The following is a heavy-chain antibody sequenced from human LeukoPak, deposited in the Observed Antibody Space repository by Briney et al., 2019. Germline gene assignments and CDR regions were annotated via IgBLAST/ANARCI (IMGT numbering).Heavy chain of an antibody. J-gene: IGHJ4*02. V-gene: IGHV4-30-4*01. Sequence: PSETLSLTCTVSGGSISSGDYYWSWIRQPPGKGLEWIGYIYYSGSTYYSPSLKSRLTISGDTSKNQFSLRLSSVTAADTAVYYCARGTWSSSIDYWGQGTLVTVSS. CDR2: IYYSGST. D-gene: IGHD6-6*01. CDR1: GGSISSGDYY. CDR3: ARGTWSSSIDY.